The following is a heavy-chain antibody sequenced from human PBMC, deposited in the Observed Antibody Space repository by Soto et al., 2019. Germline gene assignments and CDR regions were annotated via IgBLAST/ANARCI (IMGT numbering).Heavy chain of an antibody. D-gene: IGHD2-15*01. J-gene: IGHJ3*02. V-gene: IGHV1-69*01. CDR1: GGTFSSYA. Sequence: QVQLVQSGAEVKKPGSSVKVSCKASGGTFSSYAISWVRQAPGQGLEWMGGIIPIFGTANYAQKFQGRVTITAEESTSTAYMELSSLRSEDTAVYYCASEIYLPRYCSCRSYYSEAFDIWGQGTMVTVSS. CDR2: IIPIFGTA. CDR3: ASEIYLPRYCSCRSYYSEAFDI.